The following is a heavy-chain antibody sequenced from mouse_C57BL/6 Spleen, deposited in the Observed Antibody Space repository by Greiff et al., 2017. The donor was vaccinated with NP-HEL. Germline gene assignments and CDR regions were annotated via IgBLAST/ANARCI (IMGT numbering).Heavy chain of an antibody. CDR1: GYTFTSYW. CDR2: IDPSDSYT. J-gene: IGHJ4*01. CDR3: AREDYDHAMDY. Sequence: QVQLQQPGAELVMPGASVKLSCKASGYTFTSYWMHWVKQRPGQGLEWIGEIDPSDSYTNYNQKFKGKSTLTVDKSSSTAYMQLSSLTSEDSAVYYCAREDYDHAMDYWGQGTSVTVSS. V-gene: IGHV1-69*01. D-gene: IGHD2-4*01.